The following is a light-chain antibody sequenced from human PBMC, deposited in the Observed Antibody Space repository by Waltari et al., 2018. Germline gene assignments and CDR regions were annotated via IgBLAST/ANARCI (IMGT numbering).Light chain of an antibody. J-gene: IGLJ2*01. CDR3: SSYTSSSTYVV. Sequence: QSALTQPASVSGSPGQSITISCTGTSSDVGGYKYVSWYQQHPGKAPKLMIYEVSNRPSGVSNCFSGSKSGNTASLTISGLQAEDEADYYCSSYTSSSTYVVFGGGTKLTVL. V-gene: IGLV2-14*01. CDR1: SSDVGGYKY. CDR2: EVS.